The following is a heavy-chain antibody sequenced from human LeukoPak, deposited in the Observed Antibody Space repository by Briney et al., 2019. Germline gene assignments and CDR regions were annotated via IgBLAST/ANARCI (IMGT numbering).Heavy chain of an antibody. D-gene: IGHD2-2*01. Sequence: ASVKVSCKASGYTFTSYYMHWVRQAPGQGLEWMGIINPSGGSTSYAQKFQGRVTMTRDTSTSTVYMELSSLRSEDTAVYYCARASVVVPAAREGDAFDIWGQGTMDTVSS. V-gene: IGHV1-46*01. J-gene: IGHJ3*02. CDR2: INPSGGST. CDR3: ARASVVVPAAREGDAFDI. CDR1: GYTFTSYY.